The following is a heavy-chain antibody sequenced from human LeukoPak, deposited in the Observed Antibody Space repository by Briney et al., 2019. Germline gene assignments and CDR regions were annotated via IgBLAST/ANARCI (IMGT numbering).Heavy chain of an antibody. V-gene: IGHV3-48*03. CDR1: GFTFSSYE. J-gene: IGHJ4*02. D-gene: IGHD3-9*01. CDR2: ISSSGSTI. CDR3: ARGNGGFDWLRPAYYFDY. Sequence: PGGSLRLSCAASGFTFSSYEMNWVRQAPGKGLEWVSYISSSGSTIYYADSVKGRFTISRDNAKNSLYLQMNSLRAEDTAVYYCARGNGGFDWLRPAYYFDYWGQGTLVTVSS.